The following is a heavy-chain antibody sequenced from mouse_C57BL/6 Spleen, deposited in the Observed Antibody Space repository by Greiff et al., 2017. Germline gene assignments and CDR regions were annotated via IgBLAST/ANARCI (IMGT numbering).Heavy chain of an antibody. CDR2: LSSSGDYI. V-gene: IGHV5-9-1*02. CDR3: TGVTPFYAMDY. CDR1: GFTFSSYA. Sequence: EVQRVESGEGLVKPGGSLKLSCAASGFTFSSYAMSWVRQTPEKRLEWVAYLSSSGDYIYYADTVKGRFTISRDNARNTLYLQMSSLKSEDNAMYYCTGVTPFYAMDYWGQGTSVTVSS. J-gene: IGHJ4*01. D-gene: IGHD2-5*01.